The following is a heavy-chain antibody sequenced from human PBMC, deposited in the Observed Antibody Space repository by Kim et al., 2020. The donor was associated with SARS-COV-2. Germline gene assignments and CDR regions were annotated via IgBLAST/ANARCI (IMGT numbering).Heavy chain of an antibody. J-gene: IGHJ6*02. Sequence: GGSLRLSCAASGFTFSSYSMNWVRQAPGKGLEWVSYISSSSSTIYYADSVKGRFTISRDNAKNSLYLQMNSLRDEDTAVYYCARDWARFMITFGTQPNYGMDVWGQGTTVTVSS. CDR1: GFTFSSYS. D-gene: IGHD3-16*01. CDR2: ISSSSSTI. CDR3: ARDWARFMITFGTQPNYGMDV. V-gene: IGHV3-48*02.